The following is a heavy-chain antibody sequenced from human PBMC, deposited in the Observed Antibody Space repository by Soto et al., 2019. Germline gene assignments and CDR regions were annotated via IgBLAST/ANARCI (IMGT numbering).Heavy chain of an antibody. CDR1: GFSLSNARMG. D-gene: IGHD4-17*01. Sequence: QVTLKESGPVLVKPTETLTLTCTVSGFSLSNARMGVSWIRQPPGKALEWLAHIFSNDEKSYSPSLKSRLTISKDTSKSQVVLTMTHMDPVDTATYYCAGTANPDYGGPNTWFAPWGQGTLVTVSS. V-gene: IGHV2-26*01. J-gene: IGHJ5*02. CDR3: AGTANPDYGGPNTWFAP. CDR2: IFSNDEK.